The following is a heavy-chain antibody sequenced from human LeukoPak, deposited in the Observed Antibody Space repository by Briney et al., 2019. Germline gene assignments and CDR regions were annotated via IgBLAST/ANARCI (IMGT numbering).Heavy chain of an antibody. CDR2: INWNGGST. V-gene: IGHV3-20*01. Sequence: SGGSLRLSCAASGFTFDDYGMSWVRQAPGKGLEWVSGINWNGGSTGYADSVKGRFTISRDNAKNSLYLQMNSLRAEDTALYHCARYPPYCSSTSCYFDYWGQGTLVTVSS. D-gene: IGHD2-2*01. J-gene: IGHJ4*02. CDR3: ARYPPYCSSTSCYFDY. CDR1: GFTFDDYG.